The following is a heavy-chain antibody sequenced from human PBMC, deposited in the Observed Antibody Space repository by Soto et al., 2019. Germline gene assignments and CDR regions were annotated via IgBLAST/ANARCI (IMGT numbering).Heavy chain of an antibody. D-gene: IGHD2-2*01. CDR1: GGTFSSYA. V-gene: IGHV1-69*01. CDR3: ARDDIYCSSTSCYSAAGYYYGMDV. CDR2: IIPIFGTA. J-gene: IGHJ6*02. Sequence: QVQLVQSGAEVKKPGSSVKVSCKSSGGTFSSYAISWVRQAPGQGLEWMGGIIPIFGTANYAQKFQGRVTITTAESTSTAYMELSSLRSEDTAVYYCARDDIYCSSTSCYSAAGYYYGMDVWGQGTTVTVSS.